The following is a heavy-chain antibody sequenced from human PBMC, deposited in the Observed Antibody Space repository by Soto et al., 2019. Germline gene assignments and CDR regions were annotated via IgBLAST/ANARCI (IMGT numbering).Heavy chain of an antibody. J-gene: IGHJ6*02. CDR3: AQEGYCISTSCSSYGMDV. D-gene: IGHD2-2*01. Sequence: QVQLQESGPGLVKPSQTLSLTCTVSGGSISSGGYYWSWIRQHPGKGLEWIGYIYYSGSTYYNPALKSRFTISVDTSKNQFSLKLSSVTAADTAVYYCAQEGYCISTSCSSYGMDVWGQGTTVTVSS. CDR1: GGSISSGGYY. CDR2: IYYSGST. V-gene: IGHV4-31*03.